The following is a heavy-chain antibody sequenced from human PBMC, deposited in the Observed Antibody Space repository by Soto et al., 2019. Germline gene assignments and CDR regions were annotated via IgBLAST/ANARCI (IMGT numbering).Heavy chain of an antibody. V-gene: IGHV4-31*03. CDR1: GGSISSGGYY. Sequence: SETLSLTGTVSGGSISSGGYYWSWIRQHPGKGLEWIGYIYYSGSTYYNPSLKSRVTISVDTSKNQFSLKLSSVTAGDTAVYYCARVEDRHWFDPWGQGTLVTVSS. CDR2: IYYSGST. J-gene: IGHJ5*02. CDR3: ARVEDRHWFDP. D-gene: IGHD2-15*01.